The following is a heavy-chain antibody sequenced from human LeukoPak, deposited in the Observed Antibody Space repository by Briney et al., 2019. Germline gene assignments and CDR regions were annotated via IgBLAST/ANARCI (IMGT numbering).Heavy chain of an antibody. J-gene: IGHJ4*02. Sequence: GGSLRLSCAASGFTFSSYAMHWVRQAPGKGLEYVSAISSNGGSTYYANSVKGRFTISIDNSKNTLYLQMGSLRAEDMAVYYCARGLVVVPAAIAYWGQGTLVTVSS. CDR1: GFTFSSYA. CDR3: ARGLVVVPAAIAY. V-gene: IGHV3-64*01. CDR2: ISSNGGST. D-gene: IGHD2-2*02.